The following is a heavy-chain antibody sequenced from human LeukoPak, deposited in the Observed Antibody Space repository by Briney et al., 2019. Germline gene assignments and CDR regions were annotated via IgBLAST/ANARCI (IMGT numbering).Heavy chain of an antibody. CDR1: GYSFTSYW. Sequence: GESLKISCKGTGYSFTSYWIGWVRQMPGKGLEWMGIIYPGDSDTRYSPSFQGQVTISADKSISTAYLQWSSLKASDTAMYYCAAGGCSGGSCYRFDPWGQGTLVTLSS. D-gene: IGHD2-15*01. J-gene: IGHJ5*02. CDR3: AAGGCSGGSCYRFDP. V-gene: IGHV5-51*01. CDR2: IYPGDSDT.